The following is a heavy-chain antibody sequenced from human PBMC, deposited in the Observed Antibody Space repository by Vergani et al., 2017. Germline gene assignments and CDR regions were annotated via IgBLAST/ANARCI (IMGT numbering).Heavy chain of an antibody. V-gene: IGHV1-69*04. CDR1: GGTFSSYA. CDR3: ARGGVVAALYYYYGMDV. D-gene: IGHD2-15*01. CDR2: IIPILGIA. Sequence: QVQLVQSGAEVKKPGSSVKVSCKASGGTFSSYAISWVRQAPGQGLEWMGRIIPILGIANYAQKFQGRVTITADKSTSTAYMALSSLRSEDTAVYYCARGGVVAALYYYYGMDVWGQGTTVTVSS. J-gene: IGHJ6*02.